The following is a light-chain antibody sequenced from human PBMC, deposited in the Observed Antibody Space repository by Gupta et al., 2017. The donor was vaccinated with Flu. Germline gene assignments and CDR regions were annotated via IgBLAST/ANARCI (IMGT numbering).Light chain of an antibody. V-gene: IGKV1-33*01. CDR2: GAS. CDR1: QDISNY. CDR3: QQYDNVPT. Sequence: DIQMTQFPSSLSASVGDRVTITCQASQDISNYLNWYQQKPGKAPKLLIYGASNLETGVPSRFSGSGSGTDFTFTISSLQPEDTATYYCQQYDNVPTFGQGTKLEIK. J-gene: IGKJ2*01.